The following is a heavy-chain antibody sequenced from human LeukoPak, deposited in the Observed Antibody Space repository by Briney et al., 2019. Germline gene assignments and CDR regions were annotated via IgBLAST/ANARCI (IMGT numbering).Heavy chain of an antibody. CDR3: ARGYGGPYYFDY. Sequence: SGTLSLTCAVYGGSFSGYYWSWIRQPPGKGLEWIGEINHSGSTNYNPSLKSRVTISVDTSKNQFSLKLSSVTAADTAVYYCARGYGGPYYFDYWGQGTLVTVSS. CDR1: GGSFSGYY. CDR2: INHSGST. D-gene: IGHD4-23*01. J-gene: IGHJ4*02. V-gene: IGHV4-34*01.